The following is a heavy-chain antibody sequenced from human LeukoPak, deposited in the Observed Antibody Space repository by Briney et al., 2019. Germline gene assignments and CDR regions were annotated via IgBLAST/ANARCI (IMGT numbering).Heavy chain of an antibody. CDR1: GFAFDIHG. D-gene: IGHD3-16*01. V-gene: IGHV3-48*04. CDR3: AKVKFRGGPYDY. Sequence: GGSLRLSCAASGFAFDIHGMNWVRQAPGKGLEWVSSITTSGNTIYYADSVKGRFTISRDNAKNSLYLQMNSLRAEDTAVYYCAKVKFRGGPYDYWGQGTLVTVSS. CDR2: ITTSGNTI. J-gene: IGHJ4*02.